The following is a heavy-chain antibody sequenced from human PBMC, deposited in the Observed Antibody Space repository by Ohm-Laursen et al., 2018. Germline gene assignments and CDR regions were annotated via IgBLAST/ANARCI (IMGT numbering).Heavy chain of an antibody. V-gene: IGHV4-31*03. Sequence: SQTLSLTCTVSGGSISSDGYYWSWIRQHPGKGLEWIGYIYYSGSTYFNPSLMSRLTISQDTSKNQFSLKLYSVTAADTAVYYCARAGRYCSSSRCLALDSWGQGTLVTVSS. D-gene: IGHD2-2*01. CDR1: GGSISSDGYY. J-gene: IGHJ4*02. CDR3: ARAGRYCSSSRCLALDS. CDR2: IYYSGST.